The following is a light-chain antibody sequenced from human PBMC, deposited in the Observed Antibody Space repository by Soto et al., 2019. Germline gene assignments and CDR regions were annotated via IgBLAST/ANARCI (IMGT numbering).Light chain of an antibody. Sequence: EIVLTQSPGTLSLSPGERATLSFRASQSVSSAYVAWYQQKPGQAPSLLIYDVSSRATGIPDRFSGSGSGTDFTLTVSRLEPEDFAVYYCQHYVTSQGITFGQGTKVDI. CDR2: DVS. J-gene: IGKJ1*01. V-gene: IGKV3-20*01. CDR1: QSVSSAY. CDR3: QHYVTSQGIT.